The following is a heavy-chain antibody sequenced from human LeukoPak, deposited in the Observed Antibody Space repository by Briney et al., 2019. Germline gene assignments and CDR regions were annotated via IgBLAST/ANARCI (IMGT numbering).Heavy chain of an antibody. Sequence: GGSLRLSCAASGFTFSSFAMSWVRQAPGQGLEWVSAMSGSGGMTYSADSVKGRFTISRDNSKDTLYMQMNSLRTEDTAVYYCAKGYSLFDYWGQGILVTVSS. V-gene: IGHV3-23*01. CDR3: AKGYSLFDY. J-gene: IGHJ4*02. D-gene: IGHD2-15*01. CDR1: GFTFSSFA. CDR2: MSGSGGMT.